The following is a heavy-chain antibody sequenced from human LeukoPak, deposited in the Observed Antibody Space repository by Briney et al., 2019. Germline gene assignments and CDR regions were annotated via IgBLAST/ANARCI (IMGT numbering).Heavy chain of an antibody. V-gene: IGHV3-21*01. CDR3: ARLTGDYYYYYMDV. CDR2: ISSSSSYI. Sequence: GGSLRLSCAASGFTFSSYSMNWVRQAPGKGLEWVSSISSSSSYIYYADSVKGRFTISRDNAKNSLYLQMNSLRAEDTAAYYCARLTGDYYYYYMDVWGKGTTVTVSS. J-gene: IGHJ6*03. D-gene: IGHD1-20*01. CDR1: GFTFSSYS.